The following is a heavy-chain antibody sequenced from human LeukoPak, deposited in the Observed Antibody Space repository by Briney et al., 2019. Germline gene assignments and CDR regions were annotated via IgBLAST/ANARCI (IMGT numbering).Heavy chain of an antibody. Sequence: GSLRLSCAASGFTFKTYGMQWVRQAPGKGVEWVTGIRIDCINKYYSYSITLRFTISRHNSNISLFLQMNSLTSKDPAVYYCVKDFCLCYIWVRSLDSWGQGNLVPVSS. V-gene: IGHV3-30*02. J-gene: IGHJ4*02. CDR2: IRIDCINK. CDR3: VKDFCLCYIWVRSLDS. CDR1: GFTFKTYG. D-gene: IGHD3-16*01.